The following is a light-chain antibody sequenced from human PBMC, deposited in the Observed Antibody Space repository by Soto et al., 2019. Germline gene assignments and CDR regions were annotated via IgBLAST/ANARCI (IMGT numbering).Light chain of an antibody. CDR3: FSFTTTSTHV. V-gene: IGLV1-47*02. CDR2: TND. Sequence: QSALAQPPSASGTPGQRVTISCSGSYSNVETNYVYWYQQVPGTAPKLLIYTNDQRPSGVPDRFSGSKSGNTAYLTISGLQVEDEAEYFCFSFTTTSTHVFGPGIKVNV. J-gene: IGLJ1*01. CDR1: YSNVETNY.